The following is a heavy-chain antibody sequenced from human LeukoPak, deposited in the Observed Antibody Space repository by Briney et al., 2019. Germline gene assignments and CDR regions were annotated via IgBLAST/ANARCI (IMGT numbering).Heavy chain of an antibody. CDR1: EFVFSDYY. Sequence: GGSLRLSCAASEFVFSDYYMSWIRQAPGKGLEWVSYISDSGSTIYYADSVKGRFTISRDNVKNSLYLQMNGLRAEDTAVYYCAREMEGDYGSGTFFDLWGQGNMVTISS. J-gene: IGHJ4*02. D-gene: IGHD3-10*01. CDR2: ISDSGSTI. CDR3: AREMEGDYGSGTFFDL. V-gene: IGHV3-11*01.